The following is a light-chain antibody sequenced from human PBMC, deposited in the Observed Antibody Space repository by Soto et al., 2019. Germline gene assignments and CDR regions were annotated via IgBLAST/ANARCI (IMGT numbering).Light chain of an antibody. J-gene: IGLJ1*01. CDR1: SSDVGGYNF. CDR2: DVS. V-gene: IGLV2-11*01. Sequence: QSALTQPRSVSGSPGQSVTISCTGTSSDVGGYNFVSWYQQHPGKAPKLMICDVSNRPSGVPDRFSGSKSGNTASLTISGLQAEDEADYYCCSYVGSYTWVFGTGTKVTV. CDR3: CSYVGSYTWV.